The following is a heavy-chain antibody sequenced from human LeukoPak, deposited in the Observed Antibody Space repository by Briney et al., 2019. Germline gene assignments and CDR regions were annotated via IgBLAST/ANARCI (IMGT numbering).Heavy chain of an antibody. D-gene: IGHD3-16*02. CDR3: ARDIELST. Sequence: GGSLRLSCAASGFIFSSYGMHWVRQAPGKGLEWVAVIWYDGSNEYYADSVKGRFTISRDNSKNTLYLQMNSLRAEDTAIYYCARDIELSTWGLGTMVTVSS. CDR2: IWYDGSNE. V-gene: IGHV3-33*01. CDR1: GFIFSSYG. J-gene: IGHJ3*01.